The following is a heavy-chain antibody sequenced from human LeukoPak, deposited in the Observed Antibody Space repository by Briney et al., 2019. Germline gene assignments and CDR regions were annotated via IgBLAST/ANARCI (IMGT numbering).Heavy chain of an antibody. Sequence: GGSLRLSCAASGFTVSSNYMSWVRQAPGKGLEWVSVIYSGGSTYYADSVKGRFTISRDNSKNTLYLQMNSLRAEDTAVYYCARGGRDWSPGSSTSCYNYWGQGTLVTVSS. V-gene: IGHV3-66*01. J-gene: IGHJ4*02. CDR1: GFTVSSNY. D-gene: IGHD2-2*02. CDR2: IYSGGST. CDR3: ARGGRDWSPGSSTSCYNY.